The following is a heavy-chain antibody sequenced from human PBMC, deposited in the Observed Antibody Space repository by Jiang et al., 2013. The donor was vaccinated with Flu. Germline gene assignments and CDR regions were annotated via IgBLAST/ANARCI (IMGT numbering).Heavy chain of an antibody. CDR1: GFTFSSYG. CDR3: AKDGYDSSGYDAFDI. D-gene: IGHD3-22*01. J-gene: IGHJ3*02. V-gene: IGHV3-30*18. Sequence: VQLVESGGGVVQPGRSLRLSRAASGFTFSSYGMHWVRQAPGKGLEWVAVISYDGSNKYYADSVKGRFTISRDNSKNTLYLQMNSLRAEDTAVYYCAKDGYDSSGYDAFDIWGQGTMVTVSS. CDR2: ISYDGSNK.